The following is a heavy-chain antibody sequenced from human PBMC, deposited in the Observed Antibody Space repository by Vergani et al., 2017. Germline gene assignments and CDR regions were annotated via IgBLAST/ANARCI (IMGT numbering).Heavy chain of an antibody. Sequence: QVQLAESGGGRVQPGRSLRLSCAASGFSFSSHAIHWVRQAPGKGLEWVSVISNDGSKKYYADFVKGRFTITRDNSKTTLDLQMKSLRTQDTAVYYCAKAGSVTSESLQYNFYMDVWGKGTTVTVS. CDR2: ISNDGSKK. CDR1: GFSFSSHA. V-gene: IGHV3-30*18. CDR3: AKAGSVTSESLQYNFYMDV. D-gene: IGHD3-10*01. J-gene: IGHJ6*03.